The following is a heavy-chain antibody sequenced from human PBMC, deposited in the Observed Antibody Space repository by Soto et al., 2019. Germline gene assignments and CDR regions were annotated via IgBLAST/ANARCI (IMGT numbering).Heavy chain of an antibody. CDR3: AKDVCSGGSCLFYFGY. CDR2: ISGSGGST. J-gene: IGHJ4*02. CDR1: GFTFSSYA. D-gene: IGHD2-15*01. Sequence: GGSLRLSCAASGFTFSSYAMSWVRQAPGKGLEWVSAISGSGGSTYYADSVKGRFTISRDNSKNTLYLQMNSLRAEDTAVYYCAKDVCSGGSCLFYFGYWGQVSLVTVSS. V-gene: IGHV3-23*01.